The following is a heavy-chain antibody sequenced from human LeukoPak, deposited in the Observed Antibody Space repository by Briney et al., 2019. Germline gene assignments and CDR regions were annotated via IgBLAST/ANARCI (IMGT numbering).Heavy chain of an antibody. V-gene: IGHV4-59*08. D-gene: IGHD6-6*01. CDR1: GGSISSLY. CDR3: ARHRAYSSSSPFDY. CDR2: IYYTGST. J-gene: IGHJ4*02. Sequence: LETLYVTCSVSGGSISSLYWSWIRQPPGKGLEWIGYIYYTGSTNYNPSLKSRVTMFVDMSKNQFSLRLSSVTAADTAVYYCARHRAYSSSSPFDYWGQGTLVSVSS.